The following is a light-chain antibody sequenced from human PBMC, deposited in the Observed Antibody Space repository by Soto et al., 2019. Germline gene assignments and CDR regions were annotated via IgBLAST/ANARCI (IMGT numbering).Light chain of an antibody. CDR2: ATS. Sequence: DIQITQSPSSLHADVGDRVTITFRASHNINTYLNWYQQKPGKAPRLLICATSRLQSGVPSRFSGRGSGTDFTLTISSLRTEDFATDYCQQSFSTLTFGQGTRLEIK. CDR3: QQSFSTLT. CDR1: HNINTY. J-gene: IGKJ5*01. V-gene: IGKV1-39*01.